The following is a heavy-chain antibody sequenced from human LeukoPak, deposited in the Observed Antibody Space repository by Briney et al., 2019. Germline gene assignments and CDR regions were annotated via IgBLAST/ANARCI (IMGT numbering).Heavy chain of an antibody. CDR3: ARDLLAGGSYYYEH. J-gene: IGHJ1*01. CDR1: GYSFTAYY. V-gene: IGHV1-2*02. Sequence: ASVKVSCKASGYSFTAYYMHWVRQAPGQGLEWMGWINPNSGDTNYAQKFQGRVTLTRDSSLSTAYMELSRLSSDDTAVYYCARDLLAGGSYYYEHWGQGTLVTVSS. D-gene: IGHD3-10*01. CDR2: INPNSGDT.